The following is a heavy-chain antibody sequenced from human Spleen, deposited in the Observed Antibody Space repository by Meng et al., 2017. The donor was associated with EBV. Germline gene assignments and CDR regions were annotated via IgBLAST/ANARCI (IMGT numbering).Heavy chain of an antibody. Sequence: VLVGASGGWLVNAWVSLRCSCVASGFMFSNVWMTWVRQGPEKGLEWVGRVKSKADGGAADYPASVKGRFTISRDDSKNTLYLQMNSLKVEDTAVYYCTTIPPESAYGMGVWGQGTTVTVSS. CDR1: GFMFSNVW. CDR3: TTIPPESAYGMGV. D-gene: IGHD1-14*01. J-gene: IGHJ6*02. V-gene: IGHV3-15*01. CDR2: VKSKADGGAA.